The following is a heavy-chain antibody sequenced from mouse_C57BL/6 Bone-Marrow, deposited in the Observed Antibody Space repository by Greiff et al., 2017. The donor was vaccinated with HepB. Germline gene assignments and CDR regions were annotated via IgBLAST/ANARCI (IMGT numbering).Heavy chain of an antibody. Sequence: EVMLVESGGGLVQPKGSLKLSCAASGFSFNTYAMNWVRQAPGKGLEWVARIRSKSNNYATYYADSVKDRFTISRDDSESMLYLQMNNLKTEDTAMYYCVRHPDGYYSFAYWGQGTLVTVSA. D-gene: IGHD2-3*01. V-gene: IGHV10-1*01. CDR1: GFSFNTYA. CDR3: VRHPDGYYSFAY. CDR2: IRSKSNNYAT. J-gene: IGHJ3*01.